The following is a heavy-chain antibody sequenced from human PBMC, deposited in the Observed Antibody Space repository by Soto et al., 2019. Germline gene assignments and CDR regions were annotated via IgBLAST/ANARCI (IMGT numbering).Heavy chain of an antibody. CDR3: ARHLTPEYPGRPSWFDP. J-gene: IGHJ5*02. V-gene: IGHV4-34*01. D-gene: IGHD6-6*01. CDR1: DGSFSGYY. CDR2: INDSGST. Sequence: SETLSLTCAVYDGSFSGYYWSWIRQAPGKGLQWIAEINDSGSTSYNPSLKSRVTISVDTSKNQFSLKLSSVTAADTAVYYCARHLTPEYPGRPSWFDPWGQGTLVTVSS.